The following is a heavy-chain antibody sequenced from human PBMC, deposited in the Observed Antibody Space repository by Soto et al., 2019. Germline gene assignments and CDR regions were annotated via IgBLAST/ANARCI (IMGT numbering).Heavy chain of an antibody. Sequence: QVQLQESGPGLVKPSGTLSLTCAVSGGSISSSNWWSWVRQPPGKGLERIGKNYHSGSTNYNPSLKSRVTISVDKAKNQFSLKLSSVTAADTAVYYCARDYMVRGVMRWFDPWGQGTLVTVSS. D-gene: IGHD3-10*01. CDR1: GGSISSSNW. CDR2: NYHSGST. J-gene: IGHJ5*02. V-gene: IGHV4-4*02. CDR3: ARDYMVRGVMRWFDP.